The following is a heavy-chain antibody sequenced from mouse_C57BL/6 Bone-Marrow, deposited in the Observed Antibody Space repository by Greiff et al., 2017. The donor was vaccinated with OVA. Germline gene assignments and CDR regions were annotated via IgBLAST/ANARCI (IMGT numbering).Heavy chain of an antibody. D-gene: IGHD2-3*01. V-gene: IGHV1-54*01. CDR3: ASYDGYYGFAY. Sequence: QVQLQQSGAELVRPGTSVKVSCKASGYAFTNYLIKWVKQRPGQGLEWIGVINPGSGGTNYNEKFKGKATLTADKSSSTAYMQLSSLTSEDSAVYFCASYDGYYGFAYWGQGTLVTVSA. CDR1: GYAFTNYL. J-gene: IGHJ3*01. CDR2: INPGSGGT.